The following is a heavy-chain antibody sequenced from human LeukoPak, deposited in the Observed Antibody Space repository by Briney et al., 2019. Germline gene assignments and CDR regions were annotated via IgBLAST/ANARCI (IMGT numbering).Heavy chain of an antibody. D-gene: IGHD6-19*01. J-gene: IGHJ4*02. CDR2: ISYDGSNK. V-gene: IGHV3-30-3*01. CDR3: AKDPYSSGSSGY. CDR1: GFTFSSYA. Sequence: GGSLRLSCAASGFTFSSYAMHWVRQAPGKGLEWVAVISYDGSNKYYADSVKGRFTISRDNSKNTLYLQMNSLRAEDTAVYYCAKDPYSSGSSGYWGQGTLVTVSS.